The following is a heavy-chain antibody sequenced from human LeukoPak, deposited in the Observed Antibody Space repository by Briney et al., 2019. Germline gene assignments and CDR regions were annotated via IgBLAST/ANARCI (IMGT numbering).Heavy chain of an antibody. D-gene: IGHD3-16*01. V-gene: IGHV4-59*01. J-gene: IGHJ5*02. CDR3: ARLRRSWFDP. CDR2: IYYSGST. CDR1: GGSISSYY. Sequence: SETLSLTCTVSGGSISSYYCSWIRQPPGKGLEWIGYIYYSGSTNYNPSLKSRVTISVDTSKNQFSLKLSSVTAADTAVYYCARLRRSWFDPWGQGTLVTVSS.